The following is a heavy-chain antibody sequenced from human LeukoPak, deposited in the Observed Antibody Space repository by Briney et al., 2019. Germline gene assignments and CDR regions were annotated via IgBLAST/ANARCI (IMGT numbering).Heavy chain of an antibody. CDR2: INHSGST. Sequence: SETLSLTCAVYGGSFSGYYWSWIRQPPGKGLEWIGEINHSGSTNYNPSLKSRVTISVDTSKNQFSLKLSSVTAADTAVYYCAREDGDAFDIWGQGTVVSVSS. CDR1: GGSFSGYY. V-gene: IGHV4-34*01. CDR3: AREDGDAFDI. D-gene: IGHD2-15*01. J-gene: IGHJ3*02.